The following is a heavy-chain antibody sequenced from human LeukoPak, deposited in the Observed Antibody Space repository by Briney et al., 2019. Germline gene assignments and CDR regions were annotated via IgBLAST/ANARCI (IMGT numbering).Heavy chain of an antibody. V-gene: IGHV3-48*01. CDR3: ARDQSLGYYDFWSGYYSGNWFDP. D-gene: IGHD3-3*01. Sequence: PGGSLRLPCAASGFTFSSYSMNWVRQAPGKGLEWVSYISSSSSTIYYADSVKGRFTISRDNAKNSLYLQMNSLRAEDTAVYYCARDQSLGYYDFWSGYYSGNWFDPWGQGTLVTVSS. CDR1: GFTFSSYS. CDR2: ISSSSSTI. J-gene: IGHJ5*02.